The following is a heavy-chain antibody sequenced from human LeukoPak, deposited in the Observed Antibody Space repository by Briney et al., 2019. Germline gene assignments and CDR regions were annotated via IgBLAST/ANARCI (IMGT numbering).Heavy chain of an antibody. CDR3: TGGFIYFDY. CDR1: GYSISSGYY. J-gene: IGHJ4*02. CDR2: IRSKAYGGTT. Sequence: LSLTCTVSGYSISSGYYWGWIRQPPGKGLEWVGFIRSKAYGGTTEYAAFVKGRFTISRDDSKSIAYLQMNSLKTEDTAVYYCTGGFIYFDYWGQGTLVTVSS. D-gene: IGHD3-16*01. V-gene: IGHV3-49*03.